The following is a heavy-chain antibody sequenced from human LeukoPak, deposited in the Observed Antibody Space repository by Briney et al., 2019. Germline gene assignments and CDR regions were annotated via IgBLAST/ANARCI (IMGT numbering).Heavy chain of an antibody. J-gene: IGHJ4*02. Sequence: GGSLRLSCAASGFTFSSHWMNWVRQAPGKGPEWVASINGDGSERKYLESVKGRFTISRDSAENSLFLQMDSLSAEDTAVYYCGRVDHLQQQLATDYWGQGTLVTVSS. D-gene: IGHD6-13*01. CDR2: INGDGSER. CDR3: GRVDHLQQQLATDY. V-gene: IGHV3-7*01. CDR1: GFTFSSHW.